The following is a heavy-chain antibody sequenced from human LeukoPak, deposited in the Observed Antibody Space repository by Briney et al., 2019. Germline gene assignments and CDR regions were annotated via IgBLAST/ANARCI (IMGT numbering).Heavy chain of an antibody. CDR3: ARLERRQWLVRGDYFDY. V-gene: IGHV4-39*01. CDR2: IYYSGST. CDR1: GGSISSSHNY. J-gene: IGHJ4*02. D-gene: IGHD6-19*01. Sequence: SETLSLTCVVSGGSISSSHNYWGWIRQPPGKGLEWIGSIYYSGSTYYNPSLKSRVTISVDTSKNQFSLKLSSVTAADTAVYYCARLERRQWLVRGDYFDYWGQGTLVTVSS.